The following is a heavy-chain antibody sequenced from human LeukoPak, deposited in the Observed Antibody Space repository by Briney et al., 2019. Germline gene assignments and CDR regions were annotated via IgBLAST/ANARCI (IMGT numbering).Heavy chain of an antibody. CDR1: GFTFSSYA. CDR2: TYSGGSA. V-gene: IGHV3-53*01. J-gene: IGHJ4*02. CDR3: ARVWELSFDH. Sequence: GGSLRLSCAASGFTFSSYAMSWVRQAPGKGLEWVSVTYSGGSAYYADSVKGRFTISRDNANNMVYLQMNSLRGEDTAVYYCARVWELSFDHWGQGILVTVSS. D-gene: IGHD1-26*01.